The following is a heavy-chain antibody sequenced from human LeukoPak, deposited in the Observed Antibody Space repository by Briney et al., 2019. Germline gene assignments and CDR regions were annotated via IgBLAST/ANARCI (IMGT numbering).Heavy chain of an antibody. CDR2: IDISGTYI. CDR3: ARDVSATTRAYDY. D-gene: IGHD1-26*01. J-gene: IGHJ4*02. Sequence: GGSLRPSCAAAGFILSDYNMNWVRQAPGKGLEWVSFIDISGTYITYADSVKGRFTISRDSANSLYLEMNSLRVEDTAVYYCARDVSATTRAYDYWGQGTLVTVSS. CDR1: GFILSDYN. V-gene: IGHV3-21*01.